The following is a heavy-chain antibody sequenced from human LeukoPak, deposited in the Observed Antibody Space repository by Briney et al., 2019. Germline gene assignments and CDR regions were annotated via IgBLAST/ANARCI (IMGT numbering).Heavy chain of an antibody. CDR2: IYYSGST. Sequence: SETLSLTCTVSGGFISSYYWSWIRQPPGKGLEWIEYIYYSGSTNYNPSLKSRVTISVDTSKNQFSLKLSSVTAADTAVYYCARSRITMVRGVIDYYFDYWGQGTLVTVSS. J-gene: IGHJ4*02. CDR1: GGFISSYY. V-gene: IGHV4-59*01. D-gene: IGHD3-10*01. CDR3: ARSRITMVRGVIDYYFDY.